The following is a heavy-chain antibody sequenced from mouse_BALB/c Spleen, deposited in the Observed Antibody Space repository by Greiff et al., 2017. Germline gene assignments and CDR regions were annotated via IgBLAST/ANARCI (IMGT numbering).Heavy chain of an antibody. CDR2: INPGSGGT. Sequence: QVQLQQSGAELVRPGTSVKVSCKASGYAFTNYLIEWVKQRPGQGLEWIGVINPGSGGTNYNEKFKGKATLTADKSSSTAYMQLSSLTSDDSAVYCGARWGLDDWGQGTTVTVSS. CDR3: ARWGLDD. V-gene: IGHV1-54*01. CDR1: GYAFTNYL. J-gene: IGHJ2*01. D-gene: IGHD3-3*01.